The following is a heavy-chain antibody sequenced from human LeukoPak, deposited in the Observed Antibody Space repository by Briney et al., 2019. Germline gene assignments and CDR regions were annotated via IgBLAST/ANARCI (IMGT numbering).Heavy chain of an antibody. D-gene: IGHD3-3*01. Sequence: GESLSISCQGSVYTFTNYSISWVRLMPGKGLEWMGTINPSDSYTNYSPSFQGHVTISADKPISTAYLQWISPKASHTAMYYCARRPRSIFGVLTPYYFDFWGQGTLVTVSS. CDR3: ARRPRSIFGVLTPYYFDF. V-gene: IGHV5-10-1*01. CDR2: INPSDSYT. CDR1: VYTFTNYS. J-gene: IGHJ4*02.